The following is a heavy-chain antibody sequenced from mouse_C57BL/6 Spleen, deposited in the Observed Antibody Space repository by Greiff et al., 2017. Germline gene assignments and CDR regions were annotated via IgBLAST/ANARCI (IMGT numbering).Heavy chain of an antibody. D-gene: IGHD1-1*01. CDR3: ARNHGSSRAWFAY. CDR1: GFSLTSYG. Sequence: QVQLQQSGPGLVQPSQSLSITCTVPGFSLTSYGVHWVRQSPGKGLEWLGVIWSGGSTDYNAAFISRLSISKDNSKSQVFFKMISLQADDTAIYYCARNHGSSRAWFAYWGQGTLVTVSA. CDR2: IWSGGST. J-gene: IGHJ3*01. V-gene: IGHV2-2*01.